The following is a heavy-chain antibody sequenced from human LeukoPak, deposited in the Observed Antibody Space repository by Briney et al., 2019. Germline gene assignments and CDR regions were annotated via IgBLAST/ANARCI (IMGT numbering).Heavy chain of an antibody. Sequence: GRSLRLSCAASGFTFSSYAMHWVRQAPGKGLEWVAFISYDGSNKYYADSVKGRFTISRDNSKNTLYLQMNSLRAEDTAVYYCARDRLGYSYGPEVDYWGQGTLVTVSS. CDR2: ISYDGSNK. D-gene: IGHD5-18*01. CDR1: GFTFSSYA. CDR3: ARDRLGYSYGPEVDY. V-gene: IGHV3-30-3*01. J-gene: IGHJ4*02.